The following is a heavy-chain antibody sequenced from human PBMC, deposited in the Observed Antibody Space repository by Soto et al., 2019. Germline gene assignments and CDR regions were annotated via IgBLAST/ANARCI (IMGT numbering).Heavy chain of an antibody. CDR1: GGTFSSYT. Sequence: QVQLVQSGAEVKKPGSSVKVSCKASGGTFSSYTISWVRQAPGQGLEWMGRIIPILGIANYAQKFQGRVTITADKSTSTAYMELSSLRSDDTAVYYCARVGDSSSSGAFDIWGQGTMVTVSS. CDR2: IIPILGIA. V-gene: IGHV1-69*02. CDR3: ARVGDSSSSGAFDI. J-gene: IGHJ3*02. D-gene: IGHD6-6*01.